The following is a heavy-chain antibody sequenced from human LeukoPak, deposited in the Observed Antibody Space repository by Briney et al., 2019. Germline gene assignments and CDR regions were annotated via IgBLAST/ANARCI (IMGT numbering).Heavy chain of an antibody. CDR3: ARGLYCSSTSCSTSYYYYYGMDV. CDR2: IPYDGSNK. D-gene: IGHD2-2*02. Sequence: GGSLRLSCAASGFTFSSYAMHWVRQAPGKGLEWVAVIPYDGSNKYYADSVKGRFTISRDNSKNTLYLQMNSLRAEDTAVYYCARGLYCSSTSCSTSYYYYYGMDVWGQGTTVTVSS. CDR1: GFTFSSYA. J-gene: IGHJ6*02. V-gene: IGHV3-30-3*01.